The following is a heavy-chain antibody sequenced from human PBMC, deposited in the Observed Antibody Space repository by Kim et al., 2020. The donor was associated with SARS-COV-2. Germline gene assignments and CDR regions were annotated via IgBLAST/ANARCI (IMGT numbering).Heavy chain of an antibody. D-gene: IGHD1-26*01. CDR3: ARDGSRADSWDDFDY. CDR1: GYTFTSYA. Sequence: ASAKVSCKTSGYTFTSYAMHWVRQAPGQRLEWMGWINGGHANTKYSQKFQGRVSITRDTSASTSYMELSSLTSEDTAVYYCARDGSRADSWDDFDY. J-gene: IGHJ4*01. V-gene: IGHV1-3*01. CDR2: INGGHANT.